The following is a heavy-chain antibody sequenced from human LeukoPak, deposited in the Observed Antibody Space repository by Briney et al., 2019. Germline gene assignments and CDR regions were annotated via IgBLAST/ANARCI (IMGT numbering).Heavy chain of an antibody. CDR1: GFTFSNYA. CDR2: ISGSGDST. V-gene: IGHV3-23*01. J-gene: IGHJ4*02. Sequence: GGSLRLSCAASGFTFSNYAMRWVRQAPGKGLEWVSGISGSGDSTYYADSVKGRFTISRDNSKNTLYLQMNSLRAEDTAVYYCARDGHRMYYYESSVYRFDYWGQGTLVTVSS. D-gene: IGHD3-22*01. CDR3: ARDGHRMYYYESSVYRFDY.